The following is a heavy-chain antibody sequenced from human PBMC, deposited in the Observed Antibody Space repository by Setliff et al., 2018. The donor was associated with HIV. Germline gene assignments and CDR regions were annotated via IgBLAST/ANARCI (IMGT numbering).Heavy chain of an antibody. CDR3: VREGSVAGRYYYYMSL. Sequence: SLKISCAASGFTFNYHIMYWVRQVPGKGLEWVSTINWNSDFIAYADSVKGRFTVARDNANSSLYLQMNSLRPEDSALYYCVREGSVAGRYYYYMSLWGLGTMVTVS. V-gene: IGHV3-9*01. D-gene: IGHD6-19*01. CDR2: INWNSDFI. J-gene: IGHJ3*01. CDR1: GFTFNYHI.